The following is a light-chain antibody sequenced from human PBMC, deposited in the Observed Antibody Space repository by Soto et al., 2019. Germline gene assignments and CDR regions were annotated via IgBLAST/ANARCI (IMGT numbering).Light chain of an antibody. Sequence: EIVLTQSPGTLSLSPGEGATLSCRASQSLSNTYLAWYQQKPGQPPRLLVYGASTRATGVADRFSGSGSGTDFTLTISIVEPEDFAVFYCQHYGSSPGTFGQGTRVEFK. CDR3: QHYGSSPGT. CDR1: QSLSNTY. CDR2: GAS. V-gene: IGKV3-20*01. J-gene: IGKJ1*01.